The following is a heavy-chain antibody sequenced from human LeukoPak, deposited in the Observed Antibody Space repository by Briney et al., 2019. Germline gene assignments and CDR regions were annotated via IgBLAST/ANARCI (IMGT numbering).Heavy chain of an antibody. Sequence: SETLSLTCTVSGGSISSSSYYWSWIRQPPGKGLEWIGEINHSGSTNYNPSLKSRVTISVDTSKNQFSLKLSSVTAADTAVYYCARLITVTAQLGFDYWGQGTLVTVSS. V-gene: IGHV4-39*07. CDR3: ARLITVTAQLGFDY. J-gene: IGHJ4*02. D-gene: IGHD4-17*01. CDR2: INHSGST. CDR1: GGSISSSSYY.